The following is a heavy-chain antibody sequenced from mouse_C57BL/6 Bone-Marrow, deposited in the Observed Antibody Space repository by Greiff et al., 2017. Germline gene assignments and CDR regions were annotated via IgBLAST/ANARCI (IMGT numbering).Heavy chain of an antibody. CDR3: SRSNYDY. CDR1: GYTFTSYW. V-gene: IGHV1-50*01. J-gene: IGHJ2*01. CDR2: IDPSDSYA. D-gene: IGHD2-5*01. Sequence: QVQLQQPGAELVKPGASVKLSCKASGYTFTSYWMQWVKQRPGQGLEWIGEIDPSDSYANYNQKFKGKATLTVDTSSSTADMQLSSLTSEDSAVYYCSRSNYDYWGQGTTLTGSS.